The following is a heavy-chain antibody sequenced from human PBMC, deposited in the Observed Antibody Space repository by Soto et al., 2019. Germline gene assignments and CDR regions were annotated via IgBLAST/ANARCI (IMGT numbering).Heavy chain of an antibody. Sequence: TSDTLSLTCTVSGGSISSGGYYWSWIRQHPGEGLEWIGYIYYSGSTYYNPSLKSRVTISVDTSKNQFSLKLSSVTAADTAVYYCASGGGDSSGWSYYFDYWGQGTLVTVSS. CDR1: GGSISSGGYY. CDR2: IYYSGST. CDR3: ASGGGDSSGWSYYFDY. J-gene: IGHJ4*02. V-gene: IGHV4-31*03. D-gene: IGHD6-19*01.